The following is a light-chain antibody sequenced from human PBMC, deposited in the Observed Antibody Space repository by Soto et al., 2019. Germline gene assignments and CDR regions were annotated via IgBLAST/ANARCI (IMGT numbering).Light chain of an antibody. CDR1: SSDVGDYNY. CDR3: SSYAGSNNWV. CDR2: EVT. Sequence: SVLTQPPSASGSPGQSVTISCTGTSSDVGDYNYVSWYQQHPGKAPKLLIYEVTERPSGVPDRFSGSKSGNTASLTVSGLQADDEADYYCSSYAGSNNWVFGGGTKVTVL. V-gene: IGLV2-8*01. J-gene: IGLJ3*02.